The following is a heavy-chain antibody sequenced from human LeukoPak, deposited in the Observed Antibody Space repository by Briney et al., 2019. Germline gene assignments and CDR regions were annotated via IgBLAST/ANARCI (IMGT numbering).Heavy chain of an antibody. J-gene: IGHJ4*02. Sequence: PGGTLRLSCAASGFTFRNHGMNWVRQAPGKGLEWVSGISPSGGGTYYADSVKGRFTISRDDSKNTLYLQMNSLRAEDTAVYYCARGPLINSRGRHAHFDFWGQGTGVTVSS. CDR1: GFTFRNHG. D-gene: IGHD3-22*01. CDR2: ISPSGGGT. V-gene: IGHV3-23*01. CDR3: ARGPLINSRGRHAHFDF.